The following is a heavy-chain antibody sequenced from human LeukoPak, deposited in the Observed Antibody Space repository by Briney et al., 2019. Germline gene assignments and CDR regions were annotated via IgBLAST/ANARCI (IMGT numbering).Heavy chain of an antibody. J-gene: IGHJ6*03. CDR3: ARAYYYDSSGYYPTHYYYYYMDV. V-gene: IGHV1-18*01. Sequence: ASVKVSCKASGYTFTSYGISWVRQAPGQGPEWMGWISAYNGNTNYAQKLQGRVTMTTDTSTSTAYMELRSLRSDDTAVYYCARAYYYDSSGYYPTHYYYYYMDVWGKGTTVTVS. D-gene: IGHD3-22*01. CDR2: ISAYNGNT. CDR1: GYTFTSYG.